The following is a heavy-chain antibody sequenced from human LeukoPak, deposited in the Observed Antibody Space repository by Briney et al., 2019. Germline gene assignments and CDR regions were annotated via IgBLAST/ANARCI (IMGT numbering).Heavy chain of an antibody. J-gene: IGHJ4*02. CDR2: ISAASGST. CDR3: AKEQEGAAIGGVFDY. Sequence: ASVNVSCMASGYSFTRFGLSWVRPAAGQGPEWMGWISAASGSTNFAQKLQDRVTMTTDTSTTTVYMELRSLRSDDTAVYYCAKEQEGAAIGGVFDYWGQGTVVTVSS. V-gene: IGHV1-18*01. CDR1: GYSFTRFG. D-gene: IGHD2-2*01.